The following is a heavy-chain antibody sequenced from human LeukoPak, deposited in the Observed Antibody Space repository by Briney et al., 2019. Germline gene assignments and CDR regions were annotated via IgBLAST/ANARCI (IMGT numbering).Heavy chain of an antibody. J-gene: IGHJ6*02. CDR2: IRAYNGNT. Sequence: GASVKVSCKASGYTFTRHGISWVRQDPGPGLEWMGWIRAYNGNTNYAQKLQGRVTMTTDTSTSTAYMELRSLRSDDTAVYYCARDLLGYCSGGSCPKMDVWGQGTTVTVSS. V-gene: IGHV1-18*01. CDR3: ARDLLGYCSGGSCPKMDV. CDR1: GYTFTRHG. D-gene: IGHD2-15*01.